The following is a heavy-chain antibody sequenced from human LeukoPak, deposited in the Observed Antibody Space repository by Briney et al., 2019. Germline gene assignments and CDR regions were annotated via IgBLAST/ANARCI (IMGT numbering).Heavy chain of an antibody. CDR1: GFTVSSNY. CDR2: IYSGGST. CDR3: AGLTVAGFAFDI. Sequence: GGSLRLSCAASGFTVSSNYMSGLSQAPRKGLEWGSVIYSGGSTYYADSVKGRFTISRDNSKNTRYLQMNSLRAEDTAVYYCAGLTVAGFAFDIWGQGTMVTVSS. V-gene: IGHV3-53*01. D-gene: IGHD6-19*01. J-gene: IGHJ3*02.